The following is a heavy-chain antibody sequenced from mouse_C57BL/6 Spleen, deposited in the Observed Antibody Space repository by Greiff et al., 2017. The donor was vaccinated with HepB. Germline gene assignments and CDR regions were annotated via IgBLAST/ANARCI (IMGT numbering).Heavy chain of an antibody. Sequence: QVQLQQSGAELVRPGTSVKVSCKASGYAFTNYLIEWVKQRPGQGLEWIGVINPGSGGTNYNEKFKGKATLTADKSSSTAYMQLSSLTSEDSAVYFCARGSNYWYFDVWGTGTTVTVSS. D-gene: IGHD1-1*01. V-gene: IGHV1-54*01. J-gene: IGHJ1*03. CDR1: GYAFTNYL. CDR3: ARGSNYWYFDV. CDR2: INPGSGGT.